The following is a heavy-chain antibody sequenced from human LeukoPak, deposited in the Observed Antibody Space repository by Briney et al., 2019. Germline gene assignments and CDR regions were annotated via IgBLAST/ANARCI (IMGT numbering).Heavy chain of an antibody. CDR1: GGSISSYY. J-gene: IGHJ4*02. D-gene: IGHD4-17*01. CDR2: IYYSGST. CDR3: ARDDYGEGYFDY. V-gene: IGHV4-59*01. Sequence: KASETLSLTCTVSGGSISSYYWSWIRQPPGKGLEWIEYIYYSGSTNYNPSLKSRVTISVDTSKNQFSLKLSSVTAADTAVYYCARDDYGEGYFDYWGQGTLVTVSS.